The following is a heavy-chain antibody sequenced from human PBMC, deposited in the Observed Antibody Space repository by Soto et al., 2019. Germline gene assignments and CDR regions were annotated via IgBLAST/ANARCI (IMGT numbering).Heavy chain of an antibody. V-gene: IGHV1-69*01. CDR3: STSVYCSTTTCYYYYGMDV. J-gene: IGHJ6*02. Sequence: QVQLVQSGAEVKKPGSSVKVSCKASGGTFRSYSINWVRQAPGQGLEWMGGIIPIFGTATYAQKFQGRVTITADDSASTAYMELSSLTSEDTALYYCSTSVYCSTTTCYYYYGMDVCGQGTTVTVSS. CDR2: IIPIFGTA. CDR1: GGTFRSYS. D-gene: IGHD2-2*01.